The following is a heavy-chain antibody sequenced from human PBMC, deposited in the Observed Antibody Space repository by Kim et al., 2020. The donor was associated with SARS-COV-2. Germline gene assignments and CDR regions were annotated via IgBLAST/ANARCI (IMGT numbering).Heavy chain of an antibody. V-gene: IGHV4-4*02. D-gene: IGHD6-19*01. CDR3: ARVPLGSGRQGDDY. CDR2: IYHSGST. J-gene: IGHJ4*02. Sequence: SETLSLTCAVSGGSISSSNWWSWVRQPPGKGLELIGEIYHSGSTNYNPSLKSRVTISVDKSKNQFSLKLSSVTAADTAVYYCARVPLGSGRQGDDYWGQGTLVTVSS. CDR1: GGSISSSNW.